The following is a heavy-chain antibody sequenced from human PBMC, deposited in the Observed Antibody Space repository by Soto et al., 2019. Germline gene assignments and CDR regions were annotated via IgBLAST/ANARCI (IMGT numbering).Heavy chain of an antibody. V-gene: IGHV4-34*01. D-gene: IGHD3-10*01. Sequence: PSETLSLTCAVYSGSFSGFYWSWIRQPPGKGLEWIGEINHSGSTNYNPSLKSRVTISVDTSKNQFSLKLSSVTAADTAVYYCARVCRGCYYMDAWGKGTTVTVSS. CDR3: ARVCRGCYYMDA. CDR1: SGSFSGFY. J-gene: IGHJ6*03. CDR2: INHSGST.